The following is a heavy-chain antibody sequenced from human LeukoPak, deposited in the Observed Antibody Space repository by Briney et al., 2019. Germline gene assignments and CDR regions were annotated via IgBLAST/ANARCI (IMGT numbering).Heavy chain of an antibody. V-gene: IGHV1-18*01. J-gene: IGHJ6*03. CDR3: ARVFRPYYYYYMDV. CDR2: ITAYNDNT. D-gene: IGHD3-10*01. Sequence: ASVKVSCKASGYTFTSYGISWVRQAPGQGLEWMGWITAYNDNTYYAQKLQGRVTMTTDTSTSTAYMELRSLRSDDTAVYYRARVFRPYYYYYMDVWGKGTTVTISS. CDR1: GYTFTSYG.